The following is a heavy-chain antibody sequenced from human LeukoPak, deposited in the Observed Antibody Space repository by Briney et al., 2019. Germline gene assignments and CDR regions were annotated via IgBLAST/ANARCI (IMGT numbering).Heavy chain of an antibody. J-gene: IGHJ4*02. V-gene: IGHV1-18*01. CDR2: ISAYNGNT. D-gene: IGHD3-22*01. Sequence: GASVKVSCKASGYTFASYGISWVRQAPGQGLEWMGWISAYNGNTDYAQKRQGRVTMTTDTSTSTAYMELSSLRSEDTAVYYCARVTPAYYYDSSGYYYGGDDYWGQGTLVTVSS. CDR3: ARVTPAYYYDSSGYYYGGDDY. CDR1: GYTFASYG.